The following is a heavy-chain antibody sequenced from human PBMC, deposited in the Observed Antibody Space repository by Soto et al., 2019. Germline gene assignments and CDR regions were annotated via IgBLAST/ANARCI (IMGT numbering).Heavy chain of an antibody. Sequence: QVQLVESGGGVLQPGRSLRLSCAASGFTFSSYGMHWVRQAPGKGLEWVAVISYDGSNKYYADSVKGRFTISRDNSKNTLYLQMNSLRAEDTAVYYCAHIAVAGTIPFDYWGQGTLVTVSS. CDR3: AHIAVAGTIPFDY. J-gene: IGHJ4*02. V-gene: IGHV3-30*03. CDR2: ISYDGSNK. CDR1: GFTFSSYG. D-gene: IGHD6-19*01.